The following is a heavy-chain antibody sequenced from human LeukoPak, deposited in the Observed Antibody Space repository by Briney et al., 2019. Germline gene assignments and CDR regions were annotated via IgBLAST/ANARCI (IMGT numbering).Heavy chain of an antibody. CDR3: AREWLPGAFDI. CDR1: GYTLTSYY. CDR2: INPSGGST. D-gene: IGHD5-24*01. V-gene: IGHV1-46*01. Sequence: ASVKVSCKASGYTLTSYYMHWVRQAPGQGLEWMGIINPSGGSTSYAQKFQGRVTMPRDMSTSTVYMELSSLRSEETAVYYCAREWLPGAFDIWGQGTMVTVSS. J-gene: IGHJ3*02.